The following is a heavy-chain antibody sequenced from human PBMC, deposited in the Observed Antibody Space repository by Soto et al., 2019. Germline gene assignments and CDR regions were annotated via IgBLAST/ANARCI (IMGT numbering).Heavy chain of an antibody. Sequence: PSETLAPTRSVSGGSLSGYYWSWIRQPPGKGLERIGYIYSSGSTHYHPSLTSRVTISVDKSKNQLSLKLSSVTAAETAVYYCARALWRGVAWYYFDYWGQGTLVTVSS. D-gene: IGHD3-3*01. V-gene: IGHV4-59*12. CDR3: ARALWRGVAWYYFDY. CDR2: IYSSGST. J-gene: IGHJ4*02. CDR1: GGSLSGYY.